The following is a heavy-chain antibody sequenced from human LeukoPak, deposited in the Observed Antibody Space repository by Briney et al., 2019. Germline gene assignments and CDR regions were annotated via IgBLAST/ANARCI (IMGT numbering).Heavy chain of an antibody. Sequence: GGSLRLSCAASGFTFSSYAMSWVRQAPGKGLEWVSAISGSGGSTYYADSVKGRFTISRDNAKNSLYLQMNSLRAEDTAVYYCASGYSSGLFQHWGRGTLVTVSS. CDR2: ISGSGGST. J-gene: IGHJ1*01. CDR3: ASGYSSGLFQH. CDR1: GFTFSSYA. D-gene: IGHD6-19*01. V-gene: IGHV3-23*01.